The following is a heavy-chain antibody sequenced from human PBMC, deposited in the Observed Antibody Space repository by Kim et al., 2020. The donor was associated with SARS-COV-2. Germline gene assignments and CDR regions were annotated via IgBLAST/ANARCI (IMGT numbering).Heavy chain of an antibody. CDR1: GYTFTSYG. CDR3: ARLVVVASTPRLYYYYGMDV. J-gene: IGHJ6*02. CDR2: ISAYNGNT. V-gene: IGHV1-18*01. Sequence: ASVKVSCKASGYTFTSYGISWVRQAPGQGLEWMGWISAYNGNTNYAQKLQGRVTMTTDTSTSTAYMELRSLRSDDTAVYYCARLVVVASTPRLYYYYGMDVWGQGTTVTVSS. D-gene: IGHD3-22*01.